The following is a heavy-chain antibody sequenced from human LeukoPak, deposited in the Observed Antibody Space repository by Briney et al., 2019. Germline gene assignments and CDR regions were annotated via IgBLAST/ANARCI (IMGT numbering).Heavy chain of an antibody. Sequence: TGGSLRLSCAASGFTFSSYSMNWVRQAPGKGLEWVSSISSSSSYIYYADSVKGRFTISRDTSKNTLYLQINSLRVEDTAVYYCIVFGDSNHWGQGTLVTVSS. CDR3: IVFGDSNH. V-gene: IGHV3-21*04. D-gene: IGHD4-17*01. J-gene: IGHJ5*02. CDR2: ISSSSSYI. CDR1: GFTFSSYS.